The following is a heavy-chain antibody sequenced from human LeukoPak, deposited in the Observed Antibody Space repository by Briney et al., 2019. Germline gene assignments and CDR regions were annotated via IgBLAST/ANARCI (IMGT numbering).Heavy chain of an antibody. CDR3: ARGRYYYDSSGYYHDAFDI. Sequence: SQTLSLTCTVSGGSISSGGYYWSWIRQPPGKGLEWIGEINHSGSTNYNPSLKSRVTISVDTSKNQFSLKLSSVTAADTAVYYCARGRYYYDSSGYYHDAFDIWGQGTMVTVSS. J-gene: IGHJ3*02. D-gene: IGHD3-22*01. CDR1: GGSISSGGYY. V-gene: IGHV4-30-2*01. CDR2: INHSGST.